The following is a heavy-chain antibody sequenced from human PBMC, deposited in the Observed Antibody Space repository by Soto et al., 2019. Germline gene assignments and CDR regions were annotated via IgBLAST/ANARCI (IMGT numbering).Heavy chain of an antibody. CDR1: GFTFDDYA. CDR3: AKYTLLGRDGYNYAFDI. Sequence: GGSLRLSCAASGFTFDDYAMHWVRQAPGKGLEWVSLISGDGGSTYYADSVKGRFTISRDNSKNSLYLQMNSLRTEDTALYYCAKYTLLGRDGYNYAFDIWGQGTMVTVSS. CDR2: ISGDGGST. V-gene: IGHV3-43*02. J-gene: IGHJ3*02. D-gene: IGHD5-12*01.